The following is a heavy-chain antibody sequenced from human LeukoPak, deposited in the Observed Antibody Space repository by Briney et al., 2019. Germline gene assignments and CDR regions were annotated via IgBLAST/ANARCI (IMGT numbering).Heavy chain of an antibody. Sequence: GGSLRLSCVASGFTFSRYSMNWVRQAPGKGLEWVAYIWYDGSDEDYADSVKGRFTISRDNSKNTLYLQMNSLRAEDTAVYYCARYTTGHGFDFWGQGTLVTVSS. CDR3: ARYTTGHGFDF. D-gene: IGHD6-19*01. CDR1: GFTFSRYS. V-gene: IGHV3-33*08. CDR2: IWYDGSDE. J-gene: IGHJ4*02.